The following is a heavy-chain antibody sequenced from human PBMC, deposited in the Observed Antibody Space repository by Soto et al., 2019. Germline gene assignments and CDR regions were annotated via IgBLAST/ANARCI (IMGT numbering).Heavy chain of an antibody. CDR1: GYSFTSYW. CDR2: IDPSDSYT. J-gene: IGHJ3*02. V-gene: IGHV5-10-1*01. Sequence: GESLKISCKGSGYSFTSYWISWVRQMPGKGLEWMGRIDPSDSYTNYSPSFQGHVTISADKSIGTAYLQWSSLKASDTAMYYCARLSMVRGVTPAAFDIWGQGTMVPVSS. CDR3: ARLSMVRGVTPAAFDI. D-gene: IGHD3-10*01.